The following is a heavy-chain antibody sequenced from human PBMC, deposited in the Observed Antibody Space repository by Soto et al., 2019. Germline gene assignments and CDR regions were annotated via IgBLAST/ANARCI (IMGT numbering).Heavy chain of an antibody. CDR3: ATVITIFGVVPGAFDI. CDR1: GYTLTELS. CDR2: FDPEDGET. Sequence: DSVKVSCKVSGYTLTELSMHWVRQAPGKGLEWMGGFDPEDGETIYAQKFQGRVTMTEDTSTDTAYMELSSLRSEDTAVYYCATVITIFGVVPGAFDIWRQGTMVTVS. J-gene: IGHJ3*02. D-gene: IGHD3-3*01. V-gene: IGHV1-24*01.